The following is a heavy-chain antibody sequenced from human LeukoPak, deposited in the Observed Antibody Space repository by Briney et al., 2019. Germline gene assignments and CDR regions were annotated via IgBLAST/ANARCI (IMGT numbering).Heavy chain of an antibody. CDR2: IYHSGST. J-gene: IGHJ4*02. V-gene: IGHV4-39*07. Sequence: PSETLSLTCTVSGGSISSSTYYWGWIRQPPGKGLEWIGSIYHSGSTNYNPSLKSRVTISVDKSKNQFSLKLSSVTAADTAVYYCARRPTSHFWSGCQFDYWGQGTLVTVSS. CDR1: GGSISSSTYY. D-gene: IGHD3-3*02. CDR3: ARRPTSHFWSGCQFDY.